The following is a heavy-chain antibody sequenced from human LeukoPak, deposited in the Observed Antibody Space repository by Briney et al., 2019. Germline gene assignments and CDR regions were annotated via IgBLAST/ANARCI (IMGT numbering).Heavy chain of an antibody. D-gene: IGHD3-3*01. CDR1: GGSISSYY. Sequence: SETLSLTCTGSGGSISSYYRSWIRQPPGKGLEWIGYIYYSGSTNYKPSLKRRVTISVDTSKNQFSLNLRSVTAADTAVYCCARARITTYNWFDPWGQGTLVTVSS. CDR3: ARARITTYNWFDP. V-gene: IGHV4-59*01. CDR2: IYYSGST. J-gene: IGHJ5*02.